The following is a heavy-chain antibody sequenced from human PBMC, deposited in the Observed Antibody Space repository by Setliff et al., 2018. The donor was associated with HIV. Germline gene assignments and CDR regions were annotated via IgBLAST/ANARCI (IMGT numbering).Heavy chain of an antibody. V-gene: IGHV4-34*01. CDR2: TSHSGKT. Sequence: PLETLSLTCAVYGGPLNGHYWSWIRQPPGQGLEWIGETSHSGKTNYNPSLKSRVTISVDTSKNQFSLKLTSVTAADTAVYYCVTSSSWSSRLNFWGPGMLVTVSS. D-gene: IGHD2-2*01. CDR3: VTSSSWSSRLNF. CDR1: GGPLNGHY. J-gene: IGHJ4*02.